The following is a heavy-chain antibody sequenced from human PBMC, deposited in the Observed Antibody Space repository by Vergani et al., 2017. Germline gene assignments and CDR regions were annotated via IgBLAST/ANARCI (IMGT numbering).Heavy chain of an antibody. CDR2: IYYSGST. D-gene: IGHD1-7*01. J-gene: IGHJ5*02. CDR3: ARQQPNWNYFPVWFDP. Sequence: VQLVESGGGLVQPGGSLRLSCAASGFTFSSYEMNWVRQAPGKGLEWIGSIYYSGSTYYNPSLKSRVTISVDTSKNQFSLKLSSVTAADTAVYYCARQQPNWNYFPVWFDPWGQGTLVTVSS. V-gene: IGHV4-59*05. CDR1: GFTFSSYE.